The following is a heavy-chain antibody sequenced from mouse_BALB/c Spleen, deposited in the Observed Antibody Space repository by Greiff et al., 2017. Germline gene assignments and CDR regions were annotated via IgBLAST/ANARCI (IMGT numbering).Heavy chain of an antibody. V-gene: IGHV1-7*01. Sequence: VQLQQSGAELAKPGASVKMSCKASGYTFTSYWMHWVKQRPGQGLEWIGYINPSTGYTEYNQKFKDKATLTADKSSSTAYMQLSSLTSEDSAVYYCARGLPGYWGQGTTLTVSS. J-gene: IGHJ2*01. CDR1: GYTFTSYW. D-gene: IGHD2-2*01. CDR3: ARGLPGY. CDR2: INPSTGYT.